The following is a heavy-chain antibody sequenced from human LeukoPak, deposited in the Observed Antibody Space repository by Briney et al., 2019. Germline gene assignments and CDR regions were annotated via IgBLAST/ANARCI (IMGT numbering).Heavy chain of an antibody. CDR1: GFTFSSYW. Sequence: PGGSLRLSCAASGFTFSSYWMSWVRQAPGKGLEWVANIKQDGSEKYYVDSVKGRFTISRDNAKNSLYLQMSSLRAEDTAVYYCARGYCTNGVCYHFDYWGQGTLVTVSS. CDR3: ARGYCTNGVCYHFDY. J-gene: IGHJ4*02. CDR2: IKQDGSEK. D-gene: IGHD2-8*01. V-gene: IGHV3-7*01.